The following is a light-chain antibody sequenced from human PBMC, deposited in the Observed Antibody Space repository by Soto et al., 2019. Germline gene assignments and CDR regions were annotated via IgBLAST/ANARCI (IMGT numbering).Light chain of an antibody. J-gene: IGKJ3*01. V-gene: IGKV1-39*01. CDR2: TAS. CDR3: QQSYSTPEFT. CDR1: QSISNY. Sequence: DIQMTQSPSSLSASVGDRLPITCRASQSISNYLNWYRQKPGKAPQLLIHTASTLQGGVPSRFSGSGSGTDFTLTISSLQPEDFAIYYCQQSYSTPEFTFGPGTRVDIK.